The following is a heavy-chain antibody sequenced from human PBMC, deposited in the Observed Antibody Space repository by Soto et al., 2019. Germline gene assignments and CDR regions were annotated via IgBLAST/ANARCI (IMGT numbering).Heavy chain of an antibody. CDR1: GDSITSNSYF. V-gene: IGHV4-39*01. J-gene: IGHJ4*02. CDR2: IYYSGTT. Sequence: SSETLSLTCTVSGDSITSNSYFWAWIRQPPGKGLEWIGSIYYSGTTYYNPSLKSRVTISVDRSKNQFSLKLSSVTAADTAVYYCARHFSDDYFDYWGQGALVT. CDR3: ARHFSDDYFDY.